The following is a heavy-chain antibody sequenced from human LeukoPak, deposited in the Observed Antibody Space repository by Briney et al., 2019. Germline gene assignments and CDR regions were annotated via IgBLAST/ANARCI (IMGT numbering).Heavy chain of an antibody. V-gene: IGHV4-4*07. CDR3: ARVYPRGEWFDP. CDR1: GGSISSYY. Sequence: SETLSLTCTVSGGSISSYYWSWIRQPAGKGLEWIGRIYTSGSTNYNPSLKSRVTMSVDTSKNQFSLKLSSVTAADMAVYYCARVYPRGEWFDPWGQGTLVTISS. D-gene: IGHD2-2*02. J-gene: IGHJ5*02. CDR2: IYTSGST.